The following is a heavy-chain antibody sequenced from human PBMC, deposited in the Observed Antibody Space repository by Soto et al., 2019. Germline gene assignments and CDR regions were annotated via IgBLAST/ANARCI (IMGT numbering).Heavy chain of an antibody. J-gene: IGHJ6*03. CDR2: ISGSGGST. CDR1: GFTFSSYA. D-gene: IGHD3-3*01. CDR3: AKGHDFWSGWAYGYMDV. Sequence: GGSLRLSCAASGFTFSSYAMSWVRQAPGKGLEWVSAISGSGGSTYYADSVKGRFTISRDNSKNTLYLQMNSLRAEDTAVYYCAKGHDFWSGWAYGYMDVWGKGTTVTVSS. V-gene: IGHV3-23*01.